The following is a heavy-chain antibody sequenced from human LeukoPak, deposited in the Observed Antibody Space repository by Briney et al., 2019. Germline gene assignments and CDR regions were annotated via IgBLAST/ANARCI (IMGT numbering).Heavy chain of an antibody. Sequence: ASVKVSCKASGGTFSSYAISWVRQAPGQGLEWMGIINPSGGSTSYAQKFQGRVTMTRDTSTSTVYMELSSLRSEDTAVYYCARGYYYDRSGFDYWGQGTLVTVSS. CDR1: GGTFSSYA. J-gene: IGHJ4*02. CDR2: INPSGGST. V-gene: IGHV1-46*01. CDR3: ARGYYYDRSGFDY. D-gene: IGHD3-22*01.